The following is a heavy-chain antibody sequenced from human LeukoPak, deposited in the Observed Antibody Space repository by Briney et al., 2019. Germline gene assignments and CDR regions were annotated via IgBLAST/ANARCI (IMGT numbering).Heavy chain of an antibody. V-gene: IGHV3-21*01. CDR3: ARGSHFGWLHAPFDY. Sequence: GGSLRLSCAASGFTFSSYSMNWVRQAPGKGLEWVSSISSSSSYIYYADSVKGRFTISRDNAKNSLYLQMNSLRAEDTAVYYCARGSHFGWLHAPFDYWGQGTLVTVSS. CDR1: GFTFSSYS. CDR2: ISSSSSYI. D-gene: IGHD3-9*01. J-gene: IGHJ4*02.